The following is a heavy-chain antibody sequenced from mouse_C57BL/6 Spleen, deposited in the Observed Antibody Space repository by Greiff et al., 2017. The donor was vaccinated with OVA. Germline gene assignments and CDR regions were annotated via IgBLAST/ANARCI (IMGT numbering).Heavy chain of an antibody. Sequence: VQLQPSGAELVKPGASVKLSCKASGYTFTEYTIHWVKQRSGQGLEWIGWFYPGSGSIKYNEKFKDKATLTADKSSSTVYMELSRLTSEDSAVYFCARHERGYDYDVTGTFDYWGQGTTLTVSS. CDR1: GYTFTEYT. CDR2: FYPGSGSI. V-gene: IGHV1-62-2*01. J-gene: IGHJ2*01. D-gene: IGHD2-4*01. CDR3: ARHERGYDYDVTGTFDY.